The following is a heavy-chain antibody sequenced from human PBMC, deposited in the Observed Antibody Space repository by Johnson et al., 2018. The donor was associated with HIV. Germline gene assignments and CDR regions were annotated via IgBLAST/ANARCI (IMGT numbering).Heavy chain of an antibody. D-gene: IGHD1-26*01. V-gene: IGHV3-30*18. CDR1: GFTFYSYG. CDR2: ISYDGSNN. J-gene: IGHJ3*02. Sequence: QMLLVESGGGVVQPGRSLRLSCAASGFTFYSYGMHWVRQAPGKGLEWVAVISYDGSNNYYADSLKGRFTISRDNSKNTLYLQMNSLRAEDTAVYYCAKDPGGGSYPNDAFDIWGQGTMVTVSS. CDR3: AKDPGGGSYPNDAFDI.